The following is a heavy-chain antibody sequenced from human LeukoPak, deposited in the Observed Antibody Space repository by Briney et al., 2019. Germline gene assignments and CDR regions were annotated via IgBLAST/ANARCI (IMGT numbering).Heavy chain of an antibody. D-gene: IGHD2-2*01. Sequence: SETLSLTCAVYGGSFSGYYWSWIRQPPGKGLERIGEINHSGSTNYNPSLKSRVTISVDTSKNQFSLKLSSVTAADTAVYYCARFSDCSSTSCFYWYFDLWGRGTLVTVSS. CDR3: ARFSDCSSTSCFYWYFDL. J-gene: IGHJ2*01. CDR2: INHSGST. CDR1: GGSFSGYY. V-gene: IGHV4-34*01.